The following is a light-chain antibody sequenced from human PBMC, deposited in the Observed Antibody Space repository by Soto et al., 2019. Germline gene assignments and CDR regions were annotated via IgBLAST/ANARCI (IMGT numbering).Light chain of an antibody. CDR3: QQYNNWPRT. J-gene: IGKJ1*01. V-gene: IGKV3-15*01. CDR1: QSVSSD. CDR2: GAS. Sequence: EIVMTQSPATLSVSPGERATLSCRASQSVSSDLAWYHQKPGQAPRLLLYGASTRATGIPARFSGSGSGTEFTLTINSLQSEDFAVYYCQQYNNWPRTFGQVTKVDIK.